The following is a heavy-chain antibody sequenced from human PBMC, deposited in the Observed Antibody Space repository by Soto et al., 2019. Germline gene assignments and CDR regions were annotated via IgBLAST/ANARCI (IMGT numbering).Heavy chain of an antibody. CDR3: ASKSFRLLIDY. J-gene: IGHJ4*02. V-gene: IGHV3-73*01. CDR2: IRSKANTYAT. CDR1: GFTFSGSA. Sequence: EVQLVESGGGLVQPGGSLKLSCATSGFTFSGSAIHWVRQASGKGLGWVGRIRSKANTYATAYAASVKGRFTISRDDSKNTAYLQMNSLKTEDTAVYYCASKSFRLLIDYWGQGTLVTVSS.